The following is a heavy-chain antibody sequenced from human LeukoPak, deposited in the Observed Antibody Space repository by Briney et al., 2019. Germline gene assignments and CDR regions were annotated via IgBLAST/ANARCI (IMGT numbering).Heavy chain of an antibody. CDR3: ARDWPTIAAAGTIPEYFQH. D-gene: IGHD6-13*01. CDR2: ISSGSDSI. Sequence: GGSLRLSCAASGFTFSTYGINWVRQAPGKGLEWVSYISSGSDSIHYADSLKGRFTVSRDNAKNSLYLQMNSLRAEDTAVYYCARDWPTIAAAGTIPEYFQHWGQGTLVTVSS. CDR1: GFTFSTYG. V-gene: IGHV3-48*04. J-gene: IGHJ1*01.